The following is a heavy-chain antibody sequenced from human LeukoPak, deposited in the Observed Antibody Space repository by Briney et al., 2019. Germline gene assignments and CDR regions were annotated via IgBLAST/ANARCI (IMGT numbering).Heavy chain of an antibody. CDR2: INPNNGGT. CDR1: GYTFTGYY. V-gene: IGHV1-2*02. Sequence: GASVKVSCKASGYTFTGYYMHWVRQAPGQGLEWMGWINPNNGGTSYAQKFQDRVTMTRDTSISTAYMDLSRLRSDDTAVYYCARDLSLGYTMVRGVISYYMDVWGKGTTVTVSS. J-gene: IGHJ6*03. D-gene: IGHD3-10*01. CDR3: ARDLSLGYTMVRGVISYYMDV.